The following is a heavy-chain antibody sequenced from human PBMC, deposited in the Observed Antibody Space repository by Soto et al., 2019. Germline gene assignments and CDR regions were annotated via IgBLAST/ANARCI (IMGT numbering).Heavy chain of an antibody. CDR2: ISSSSSTI. CDR3: VKDMQLWRLDS. Sequence: PGGALRLSCAASGFTFSTYSMNSVRQAPGKRLEKVSYISSSSSTIFYTDSVKGLFTIFRDNANNTLYLHMNSLRDEDTAVYYCVKDMQLWRLDSWGQGTLVTVSS. CDR1: GFTFSTYS. J-gene: IGHJ4*02. D-gene: IGHD2-15*01. V-gene: IGHV3-48*02.